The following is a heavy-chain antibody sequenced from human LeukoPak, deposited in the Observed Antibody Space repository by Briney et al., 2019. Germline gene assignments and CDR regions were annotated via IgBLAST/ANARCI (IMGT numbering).Heavy chain of an antibody. CDR1: GYSFTSYW. Sequence: GASLQISCKCSGYSFTSYWIGGGRPLPGKGLEWMGIIYPGDSDTRYSPSFQGQVTISADKSISTAYLQWSSLKASDTAMYYCARHQDGDYEVLCDYWGQGTLVTVSS. J-gene: IGHJ4*02. D-gene: IGHD4-17*01. V-gene: IGHV5-51*01. CDR2: IYPGDSDT. CDR3: ARHQDGDYEVLCDY.